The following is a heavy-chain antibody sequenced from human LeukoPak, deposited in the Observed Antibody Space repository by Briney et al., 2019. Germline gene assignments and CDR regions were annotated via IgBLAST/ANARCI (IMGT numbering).Heavy chain of an antibody. CDR1: GYTFTDYY. CDR2: INPKSGDT. Sequence: ASVTVSCKASGYTFTDYYMHWVRQAPGQGLEWMGWINPKSGDTNYAQKFQGRVTMTRDTSISTAYMELSRLTSDDTAVYYCARDYYGSGSFSGHWGQGTLVTVSS. V-gene: IGHV1-2*02. CDR3: ARDYYGSGSFSGH. J-gene: IGHJ4*02. D-gene: IGHD3-10*01.